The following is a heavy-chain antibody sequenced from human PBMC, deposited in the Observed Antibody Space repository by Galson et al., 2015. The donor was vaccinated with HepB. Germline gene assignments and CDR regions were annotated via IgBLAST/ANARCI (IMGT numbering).Heavy chain of an antibody. CDR3: AKDDTSCCYFFDY. CDR1: GFTFSSYA. Sequence: SLRLSCAASGFTFSSYAMSWVRQAPGKGLEWVSAISGSGGSTYYADSVKGRFTISRDNSKNTLYLQMNSLRTEDTAVYYCAKDDTSCCYFFDYWGQGTLVTVSS. V-gene: IGHV3-23*01. CDR2: ISGSGGST. D-gene: IGHD2-2*01. J-gene: IGHJ4*02.